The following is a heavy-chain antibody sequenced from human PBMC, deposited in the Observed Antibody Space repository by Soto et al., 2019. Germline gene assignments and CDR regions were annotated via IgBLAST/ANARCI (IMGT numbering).Heavy chain of an antibody. V-gene: IGHV3-21*01. D-gene: IGHD3-3*01. J-gene: IGHJ6*02. Sequence: SGGSLRLSCAASGFTFSSYSMNWVRQAPGKGLEWVSSISSSSSYIYYADSVKGRFTISRDNAKNSLYLQMNSLRAEDTAVYYCARDKGYYDFWSGFDTRNYYYYYGMDVWGQGTMVTVSS. CDR2: ISSSSSYI. CDR3: ARDKGYYDFWSGFDTRNYYYYYGMDV. CDR1: GFTFSSYS.